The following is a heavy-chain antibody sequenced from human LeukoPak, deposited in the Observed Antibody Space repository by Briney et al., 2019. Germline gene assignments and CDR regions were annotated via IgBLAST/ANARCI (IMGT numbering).Heavy chain of an antibody. CDR3: ARPRGIAVAARRGPFDP. CDR1: GYTFTSYG. J-gene: IGHJ5*02. D-gene: IGHD6-19*01. Sequence: GASVKVSCKASGYTFTSYGISWVRQAPGQGLEWMGWISAYNGNTNYAQKLQGRVTMTTDTSTSTAHMELRSLRSDDTAVYYCARPRGIAVAARRGPFDPWGQGTLVTVSS. CDR2: ISAYNGNT. V-gene: IGHV1-18*01.